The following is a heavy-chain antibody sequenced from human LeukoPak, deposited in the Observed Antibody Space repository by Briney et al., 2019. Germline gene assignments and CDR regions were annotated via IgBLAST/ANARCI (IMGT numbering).Heavy chain of an antibody. Sequence: PGGSLRLSRAASGFTFSSYAMSWVRQAPGKGLEWVSAICGSGGSTYYADSVKGRFTISRDNSKNTLNLQMNSLRAEDTAVYYCAKGLPLAAAGTVVAFDIWGQGTMVTVSS. V-gene: IGHV3-23*01. CDR1: GFTFSSYA. D-gene: IGHD6-13*01. CDR3: AKGLPLAAAGTVVAFDI. J-gene: IGHJ3*02. CDR2: ICGSGGST.